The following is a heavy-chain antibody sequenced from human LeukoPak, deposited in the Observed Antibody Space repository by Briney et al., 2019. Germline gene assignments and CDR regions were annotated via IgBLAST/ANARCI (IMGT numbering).Heavy chain of an antibody. J-gene: IGHJ4*02. V-gene: IGHV3-66*04. D-gene: IGHD6-19*01. CDR3: ARHLGISVAGSLGY. Sequence: PGGSLRLSCAASGFTFSSSVMSWVRQSPGKGLEWVSVIYSDDSTYYADTVKGRFTISRDNPKNTLYLQMNSLRAEDTAVYYCARHLGISVAGSLGYWGQGTLVTVSS. CDR1: GFTFSSSV. CDR2: IYSDDST.